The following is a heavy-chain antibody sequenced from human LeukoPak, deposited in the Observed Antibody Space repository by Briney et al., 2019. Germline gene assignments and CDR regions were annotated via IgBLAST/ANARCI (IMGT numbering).Heavy chain of an antibody. CDR3: ARADAYSSSWPFEY. J-gene: IGHJ4*02. V-gene: IGHV3-33*08. Sequence: GGSLRLSCAASGFTFSSYGMHWVRQAPGKGLEWVAVIWYDGSNEYFADSVKGRFTISRDNSKNTVFLQMNSLRVEDTAVYYCARADAYSSSWPFEYWGQGTLVTVSS. CDR1: GFTFSSYG. D-gene: IGHD6-13*01. CDR2: IWYDGSNE.